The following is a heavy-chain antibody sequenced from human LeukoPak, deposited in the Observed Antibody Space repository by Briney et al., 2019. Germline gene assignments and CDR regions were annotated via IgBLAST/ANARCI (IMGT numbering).Heavy chain of an antibody. CDR1: GDSIGRGPYY. J-gene: IGHJ3*02. CDR2: IYHSGTT. Sequence: PSETLSLTCTVSGDSIGRGPYYWAWIRQPPGKGLEWIGTIYHSGTTYYNPSLKSRVTVSVDTSKNQFSLKLTSVTAADTAVYYCARDKGLPQAFDIWGQGTMVTVSS. CDR3: ARDKGLPQAFDI. D-gene: IGHD5/OR15-5a*01. V-gene: IGHV4-39*07.